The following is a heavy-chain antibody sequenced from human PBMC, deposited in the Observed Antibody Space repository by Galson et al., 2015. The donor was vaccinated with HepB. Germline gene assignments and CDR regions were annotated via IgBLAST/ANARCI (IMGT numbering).Heavy chain of an antibody. CDR2: ISYDGSNK. V-gene: IGHV3-30*18. CDR1: GFTFSSYG. CDR3: AKDPTLSSGWPGYFDY. D-gene: IGHD6-19*01. J-gene: IGHJ4*02. Sequence: SLRLSCAASGFTFSSYGMHWVRQAPGKGLEWVAVISYDGSNKYYADSVKGRFTISRDNSKNTLYLQMNSLRAEDTAVYYCAKDPTLSSGWPGYFDYWGQGTPVTVSS.